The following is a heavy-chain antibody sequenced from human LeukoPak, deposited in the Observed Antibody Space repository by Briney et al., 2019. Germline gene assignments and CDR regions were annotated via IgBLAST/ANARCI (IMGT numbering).Heavy chain of an antibody. J-gene: IGHJ5*02. V-gene: IGHV1-24*01. CDR2: FDPEDGET. CDR1: GYTLTELS. D-gene: IGHD2-2*01. CDR3: ARDHVVVPAATPGGNHP. Sequence: ASVKVSCKVSGYTLTELSMHWVRQAPGKGLEWMGGFDPEDGETIYAQKFQGRVTITADKSTSTAYMELSSLRSEDTAVYYCARDHVVVPAATPGGNHPWGQGTLVTVSS.